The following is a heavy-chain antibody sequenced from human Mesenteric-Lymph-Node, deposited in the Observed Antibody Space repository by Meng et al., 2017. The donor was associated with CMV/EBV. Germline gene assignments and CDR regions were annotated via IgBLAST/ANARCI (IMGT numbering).Heavy chain of an antibody. CDR2: IIYTADT. D-gene: IGHD3-16*01. V-gene: IGHV3-23*03. CDR1: GFTFSRYT. J-gene: IGHJ6*02. CDR3: AKYDNGKFAMDV. Sequence: GGSLRLSCSASGFTFSRYTMSWVRQTPGKGLEWLSIIYTADTFYADSVKGRFTISRDDSKSTLYLQMTRLRAEDTAVYYCAKYDNGKFAMDVWGRGTTVTVSS.